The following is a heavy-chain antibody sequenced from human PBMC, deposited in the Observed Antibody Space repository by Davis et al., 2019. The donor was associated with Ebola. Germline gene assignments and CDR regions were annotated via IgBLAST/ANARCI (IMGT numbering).Heavy chain of an antibody. CDR3: ARHFSFGDEGRYCSRRSCFHYYYNPMDV. CDR2: IYNSGVT. V-gene: IGHV4-59*08. CDR1: GGSSNSYY. J-gene: IGHJ6*02. D-gene: IGHD2-2*01. Sequence: MPSETLSLTCSVSGGSSNSYYWSWIRQFPGKGLEWIGYIYNSGVTDYNPALKSRVTISADTSKRQLSLRLSSVTAADTAVYFCARHFSFGDEGRYCSRRSCFHYYYNPMDVWGQGTAVTVSS.